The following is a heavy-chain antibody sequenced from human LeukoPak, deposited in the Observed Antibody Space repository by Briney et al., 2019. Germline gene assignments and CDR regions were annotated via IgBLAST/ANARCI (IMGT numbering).Heavy chain of an antibody. CDR1: GGTFSSYA. CDR2: IIPILGIA. V-gene: IGHV1-69*04. Sequence: ASVKVSCKASGGTFSSYAISWVRQAPGQGLEWMGRIIPILGIANYAQKFQGRVTITADNSTSTAYMELSSLRSEDTAVYYCARTPIVVVTDYYYYGMDVWGQGTTVTVSS. CDR3: ARTPIVVVTDYYYYGMDV. D-gene: IGHD3-22*01. J-gene: IGHJ6*02.